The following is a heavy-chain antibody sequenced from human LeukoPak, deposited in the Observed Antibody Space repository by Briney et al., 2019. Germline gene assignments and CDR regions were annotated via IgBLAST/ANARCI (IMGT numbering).Heavy chain of an antibody. CDR3: ASENDAFDI. CDR1: GYTFTIYA. CDR2: INAGNGNT. J-gene: IGHJ3*02. Sequence: ASVTVSFTASGYTFTIYAMHWVRQAPGQRLEWMGWINAGNGNTKYSQEFQGRVTITRDTSASTAYMELSSLRSEDMAVYYCASENDAFDIWGPGTVVTVSS. V-gene: IGHV1-3*03.